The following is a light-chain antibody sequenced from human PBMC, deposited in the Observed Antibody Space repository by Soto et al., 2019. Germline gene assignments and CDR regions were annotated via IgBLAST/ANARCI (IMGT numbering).Light chain of an antibody. CDR1: SSDVGTYNY. J-gene: IGLJ1*01. V-gene: IGLV2-11*01. CDR3: SSYTSSSTLA. Sequence: QSALTQPRSVSGSPGQSVTISCTGTSSDVGTYNYVSWYKQYPGKAPKLMIFDVSQRPSGVPDRFSGSKSGNTASLTISGLQAEDEADYYCSSYTSSSTLAFGTGTKLTVL. CDR2: DVS.